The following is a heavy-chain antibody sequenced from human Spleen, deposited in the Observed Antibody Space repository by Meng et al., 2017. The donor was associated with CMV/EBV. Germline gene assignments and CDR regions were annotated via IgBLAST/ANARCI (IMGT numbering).Heavy chain of an antibody. J-gene: IGHJ3*02. CDR2: ISWSSGST. CDR1: GFTFDDYG. V-gene: IGHV3-9*01. Sequence: GGSLRLSCAASGFTFDDYGMHWVRQAPGKGLEWVSYISWSSGSTAYVDSVKGRFIISRDSAKNSVYLQMNRLRVEDTALYYCAKEYKVGATRGAYDTWGQGTMVTVSS. CDR3: AKEYKVGATRGAYDT. D-gene: IGHD1-26*01.